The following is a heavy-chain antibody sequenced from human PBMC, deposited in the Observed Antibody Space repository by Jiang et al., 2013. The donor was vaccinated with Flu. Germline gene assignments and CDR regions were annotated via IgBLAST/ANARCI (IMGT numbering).Heavy chain of an antibody. D-gene: IGHD1-20*01. Sequence: ETLSLTCTVSGGSISSYYWSWIRQPPGRDWSGLGISITVGAPTTTLPQEVESTISVDTSKNQFSLKLSSVTAADTAVYYCARDGMGDQNGITGRTGNWFDPWGQGTLVTVSS. CDR1: GGSISSYY. J-gene: IGHJ5*02. V-gene: IGHV4-59*01. CDR2: SITVGAP. CDR3: ARDGMGDQNGITGRTGNWFDP.